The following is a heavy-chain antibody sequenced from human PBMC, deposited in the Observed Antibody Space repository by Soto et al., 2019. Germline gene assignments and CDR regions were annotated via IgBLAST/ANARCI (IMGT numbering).Heavy chain of an antibody. J-gene: IGHJ6*03. CDR3: ASGRGYDILTGYYREDYYYYMDV. CDR1: GFTVSSNY. D-gene: IGHD3-9*01. CDR2: IYSGGST. Sequence: EVQLVESGGGLVQPGGSLRLSCAASGFTVSSNYMSWVRQAPGKGLEWVSVIYSGGSTYYADSAKGRFTISRHNSKNTLYLQMNSLRAEDTDVYYCASGRGYDILTGYYREDYYYYMDVWGKGTTVTVSS. V-gene: IGHV3-53*04.